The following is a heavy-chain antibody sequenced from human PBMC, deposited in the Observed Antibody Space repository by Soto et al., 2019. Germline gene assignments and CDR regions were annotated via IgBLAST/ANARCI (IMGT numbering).Heavy chain of an antibody. CDR1: GGTFSSYA. J-gene: IGHJ6*02. Sequence: QVQLVQSGAEVQKPGSSVKVSCKASGGTFSSYAISWVRQAPGQGLEWMGGIIPIFGTANYAQKFQGRVTITADESTSTAYMELSSLRSEDTAVYYCARGRILWFGELLVDYYYYGMDVWGQGTTVTVSS. CDR2: IIPIFGTA. V-gene: IGHV1-69*01. D-gene: IGHD3-10*01. CDR3: ARGRILWFGELLVDYYYYGMDV.